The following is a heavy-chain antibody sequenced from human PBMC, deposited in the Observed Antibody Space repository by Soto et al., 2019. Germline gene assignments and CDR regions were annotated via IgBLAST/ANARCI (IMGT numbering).Heavy chain of an antibody. V-gene: IGHV1-69*01. CDR2: IIPISDTT. J-gene: IGHJ6*02. CDR1: GGTFSSYA. D-gene: IGHD2-2*01. Sequence: QVQLVQSGAEVKKPGSSVKVSCKASGGTFSSYAISWLRQAPGQGLEWMGGIIPISDTTNYAQKFQGRVTNTADESTSTAYMGLRSLRSADTAVYYCARSQGSSTSLELYYYYYYGMDVCGHGTKVTVSS. CDR3: ARSQGSSTSLELYYYYYYGMDV.